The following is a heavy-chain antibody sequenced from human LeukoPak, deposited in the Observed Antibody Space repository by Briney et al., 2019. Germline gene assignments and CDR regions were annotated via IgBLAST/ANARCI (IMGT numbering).Heavy chain of an antibody. CDR3: AKNPRSYDSSGYYYPGP. CDR2: IWYDGSNK. Sequence: GGSLRLSCAASGFTFSSYGMHWVRQAPGKGLEWVAVIWYDGSNKYYADSVKGRFTISRDNSKNTLYLQMNSLRAEDTAVYYCAKNPRSYDSSGYYYPGPWGQGTLVTVSS. J-gene: IGHJ5*02. V-gene: IGHV3-33*06. CDR1: GFTFSSYG. D-gene: IGHD3-22*01.